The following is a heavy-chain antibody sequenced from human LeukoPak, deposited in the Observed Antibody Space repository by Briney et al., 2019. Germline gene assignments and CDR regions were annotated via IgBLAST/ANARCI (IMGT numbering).Heavy chain of an antibody. CDR3: STDPRLLIY. CDR2: ISGSGSDI. D-gene: IGHD2-8*01. J-gene: IGHJ4*01. Sequence: GGSLRLSCVVSGFLFSDSYITWLRRTPGKGLEWLAYISGSGSDIYYADSVKGRFTISRDNAKNSLYLQMNSLRPDDTALYYCSTDPRLLIYWGHGTLVTVSS. V-gene: IGHV3-11*01. CDR1: GFLFSDSY.